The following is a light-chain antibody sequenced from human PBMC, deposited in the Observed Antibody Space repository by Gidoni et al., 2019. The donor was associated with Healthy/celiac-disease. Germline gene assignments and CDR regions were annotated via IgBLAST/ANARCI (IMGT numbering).Light chain of an antibody. Sequence: EIVMTQSPATLSVSPGERATLSCRASQSVSSNLAWYQQKPGQAPRLLIYGASTRATCIPARFSGSWSGTEFTLTISSLQSEYFAVYYCQQYNNWPPWTFAQGTKVEIK. J-gene: IGKJ1*01. CDR1: QSVSSN. V-gene: IGKV3-15*01. CDR2: GAS. CDR3: QQYNNWPPWT.